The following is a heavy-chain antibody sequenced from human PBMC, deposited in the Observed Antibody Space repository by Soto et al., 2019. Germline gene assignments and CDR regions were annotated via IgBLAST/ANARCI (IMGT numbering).Heavy chain of an antibody. V-gene: IGHV3-30-3*01. J-gene: IGHJ6*02. CDR3: ARDKGRKAGMDV. D-gene: IGHD3-10*01. CDR2: ISYDGSNK. CDR1: GFTFSSYA. Sequence: PGGSLRLSCAASGFTFSSYAMHWVRQAPGKGLEWVAVISYDGSNKYYADSVKGRFTISRDNYKNTLYLQMNSLRAEDTAVYYCARDKGRKAGMDVWGQGTTVTVSS.